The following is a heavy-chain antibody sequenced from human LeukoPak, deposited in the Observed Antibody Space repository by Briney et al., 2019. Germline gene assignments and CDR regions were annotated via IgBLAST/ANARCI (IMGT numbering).Heavy chain of an antibody. CDR3: AREYCSSTSCYSIGFDAFDI. CDR1: GFTFSSYS. Sequence: PGGSLRLSCAASGFTFSSYSMNWVRQAPGKGLEWVSSISSSSSYIYYADSVKGRFTISRDNAKNSLYLQMNSLRAEDTAVYYCAREYCSSTSCYSIGFDAFDIWGQGTMVTVSS. V-gene: IGHV3-21*01. D-gene: IGHD2-2*01. J-gene: IGHJ3*02. CDR2: ISSSSSYI.